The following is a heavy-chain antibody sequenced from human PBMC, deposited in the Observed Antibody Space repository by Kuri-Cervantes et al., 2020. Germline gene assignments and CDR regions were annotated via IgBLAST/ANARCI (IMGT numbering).Heavy chain of an antibody. CDR2: TSGSGGST. D-gene: IGHD6-13*01. J-gene: IGHJ4*02. V-gene: IGHV3-23*01. CDR1: GFTFSSYA. CDR3: ARGRWQQLVPPFGY. Sequence: GESLKISCAASGFTFSSYAMSWVRQAPGKGLEWVSATSGSGGSTYYADSVKGRFTISRDNSKNTLYLQMNSLRAEDTAVYYCARGRWQQLVPPFGYWGQGTLVTVSS.